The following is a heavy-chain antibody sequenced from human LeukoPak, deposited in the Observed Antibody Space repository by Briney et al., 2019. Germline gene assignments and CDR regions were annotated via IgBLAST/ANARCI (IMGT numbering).Heavy chain of an antibody. CDR2: IKEDGSEK. CDR1: GFTFSSYW. J-gene: IGHJ4*02. CDR3: ARIGKKLADFDY. Sequence: PGGSLRLSCAASGFTFSSYWMTWVRQAPGKGLEWVANIKEDGSEKYYGDSVKGRFTISRDNAKKSLYLQMNSLRAEDTAVYYCARIGKKLADFDYWGQGTLVTVSS. D-gene: IGHD1-26*01. V-gene: IGHV3-7*01.